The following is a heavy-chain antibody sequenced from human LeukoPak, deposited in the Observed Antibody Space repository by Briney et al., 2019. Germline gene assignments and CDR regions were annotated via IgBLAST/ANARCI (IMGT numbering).Heavy chain of an antibody. D-gene: IGHD5-18*01. V-gene: IGHV1-69*13. CDR1: GGTFNSYA. CDR3: ARGIKLWFYFDS. J-gene: IGHJ4*02. CDR2: IIPLFNTA. Sequence: ASVKVSCKPSGGTFNSYAITWVRQAPGQGLEWMGGIIPLFNTANYAQKFQGRVTITADESTTTAYMELSSLRSEDTGVYYCARGIKLWFYFDSWGQGTLVTVSS.